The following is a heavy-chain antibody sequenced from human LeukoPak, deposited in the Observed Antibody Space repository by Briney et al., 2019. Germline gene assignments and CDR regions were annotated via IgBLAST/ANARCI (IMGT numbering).Heavy chain of an antibody. D-gene: IGHD2-2*01. CDR2: ISYDGSNK. CDR1: GFTFSSYG. J-gene: IGHJ4*02. Sequence: GGSLRLSCAASGFTFSSYGMHWVRQAPGKGLEWVAVISYDGSNKYYADSVKGRFTISRDNSKNTLYLQMGSLRAEDMAVYYCARVWGYCSSTSCYGGGYFDYWGQGTLVTVSS. CDR3: ARVWGYCSSTSCYGGGYFDY. V-gene: IGHV3-30*03.